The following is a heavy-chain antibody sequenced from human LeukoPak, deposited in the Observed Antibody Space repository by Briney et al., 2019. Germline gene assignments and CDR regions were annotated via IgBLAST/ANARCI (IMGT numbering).Heavy chain of an antibody. CDR3: ASGIDRDYYFDY. D-gene: IGHD1-26*01. CDR2: IYYSGST. Sequence: SETLSLTCTVSGGSISSYYWSWIRQPPGKGLEWIGYIYYSGSTNYNPSLKSRVTISVDTSKNQFSLKLSSVTAADTAVYYCASGIDRDYYFDYWGQGTLVTVSS. J-gene: IGHJ4*02. V-gene: IGHV4-59*01. CDR1: GGSISSYY.